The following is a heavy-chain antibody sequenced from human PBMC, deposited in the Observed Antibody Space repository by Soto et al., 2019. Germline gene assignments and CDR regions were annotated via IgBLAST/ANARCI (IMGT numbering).Heavy chain of an antibody. CDR2: ISGYNGNT. J-gene: IGHJ4*02. CDR3: AIGSESFDL. V-gene: IGHV1-18*01. D-gene: IGHD1-26*01. CDR1: GYTFNNYG. Sequence: QVLLMQSGPEVKKPGASVKVSCKASGYTFNNYGISWGRQVPGQGLEWMVWISGYNGNTNDAAKIQGRATVTRDTSTATAYLELRSLRSDDTAIDCCAIGSESFDLWGQGTLVTVSS.